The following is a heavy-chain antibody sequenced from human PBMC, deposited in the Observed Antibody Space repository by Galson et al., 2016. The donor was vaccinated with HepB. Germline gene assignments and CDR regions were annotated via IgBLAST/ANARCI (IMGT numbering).Heavy chain of an antibody. CDR2: IYKTGST. J-gene: IGHJ4*02. D-gene: IGHD2-21*02. Sequence: LSLTCTVSGGSISSYFWSWIRQPPGKGLEWIGCIYKTGSTNYSPSLNSRVTLSVDTSKNQFSLKLGSVTAADTAVYYCARGVTGTPYFDFWGQGALVTVSS. CDR3: ARGVTGTPYFDF. V-gene: IGHV4-59*01. CDR1: GGSISSYF.